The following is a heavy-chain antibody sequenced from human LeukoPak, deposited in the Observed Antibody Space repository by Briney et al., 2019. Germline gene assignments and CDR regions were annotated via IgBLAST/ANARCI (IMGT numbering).Heavy chain of an antibody. CDR2: INHSGST. J-gene: IGHJ4*02. D-gene: IGHD3-22*01. V-gene: IGHV4-34*01. CDR1: GGSFSGYY. Sequence: SETLSLTCAVYGGSFSGYYWSWIRQPPGKGLEWIGEINHSGSTNYNPSLKSRVTISVDTSKNQFSLKLSSVTAADTAVYYCARVPLHIYYDSSGYYLTDYYFDYWGQGTLVTVSS. CDR3: ARVPLHIYYDSSGYYLTDYYFDY.